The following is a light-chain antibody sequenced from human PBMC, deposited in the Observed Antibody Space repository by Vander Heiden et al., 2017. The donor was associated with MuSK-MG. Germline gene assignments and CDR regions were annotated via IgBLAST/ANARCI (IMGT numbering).Light chain of an antibody. Sequence: EIVLTQSPGTLSFSPGERATLSCRASQSVSSIDLAWYQQKPGQPPRLLIYATSSRATGIPDRFSGSGSGTDFTLTISRLEPEDFAVYYCQQYGSSPITFGHGTRLDIK. V-gene: IGKV3-20*01. CDR1: QSVSSID. CDR3: QQYGSSPIT. CDR2: ATS. J-gene: IGKJ5*01.